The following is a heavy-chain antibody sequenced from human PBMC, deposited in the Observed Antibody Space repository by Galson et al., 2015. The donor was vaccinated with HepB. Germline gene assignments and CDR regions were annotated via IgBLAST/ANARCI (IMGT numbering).Heavy chain of an antibody. V-gene: IGHV3-7*03. J-gene: IGHJ4*02. D-gene: IGHD6-19*01. Sequence: SLRLSCAASGFTFSSYWMSWVRQAPGKGLEWVANIKQDGSEKYYVDSVKGRFTISRDNAKNSLYLQMNSLRAEDTAVYYCAREGIAVAGIEERGDFDYWGQGTLVTVSS. CDR2: IKQDGSEK. CDR1: GFTFSSYW. CDR3: AREGIAVAGIEERGDFDY.